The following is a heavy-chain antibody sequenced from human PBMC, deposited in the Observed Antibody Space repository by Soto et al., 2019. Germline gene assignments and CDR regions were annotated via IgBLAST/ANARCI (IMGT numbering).Heavy chain of an antibody. Sequence: GGSLRLSCAASGFTFSSYSMNWVRQAPGKGLEWVSYISSSSSTIYYADSVKGRFTISRDNAKNSLYLQMNSLRDEDTAVYYCARGLADPPSGYDPDYGMDVWGQGTTVTVSS. V-gene: IGHV3-48*02. CDR2: ISSSSSTI. CDR1: GFTFSSYS. D-gene: IGHD5-12*01. CDR3: ARGLADPPSGYDPDYGMDV. J-gene: IGHJ6*02.